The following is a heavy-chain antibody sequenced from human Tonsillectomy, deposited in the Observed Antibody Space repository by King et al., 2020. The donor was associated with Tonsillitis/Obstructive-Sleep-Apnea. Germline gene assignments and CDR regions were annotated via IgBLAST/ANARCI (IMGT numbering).Heavy chain of an antibody. J-gene: IGHJ6*03. CDR1: GGSFSDYY. V-gene: IGHV4-34*01. D-gene: IGHD2-2*01. CDR3: ARGDIVVVPAAHYYYYYLDV. CDR2: INHSGST. Sequence: VQLQQWGAGLLKPSESLSLPCAVYGGSFSDYYWNWIRQPPGKGLEWIGEINHSGSTNYNPSLKSRVTISVDTSKNQFPLKLSSVTAADTAVYYCARGDIVVVPAAHYYYYYLDVWGKGTTVTVSS.